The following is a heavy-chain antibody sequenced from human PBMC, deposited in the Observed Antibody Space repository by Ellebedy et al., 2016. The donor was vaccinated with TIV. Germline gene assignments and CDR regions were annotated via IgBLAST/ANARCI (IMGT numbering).Heavy chain of an antibody. CDR1: GGTFSSYA. D-gene: IGHD2-2*01. J-gene: IGHJ5*02. CDR3: ARDERYCSSTSCYGSFDP. Sequence: AASVKVSCKASGGTFSSYAISWVRQAPGQGLEWMGRIIPILGIANYAQKFQGRVTITADKSTSTAYMELSSLRSEDTAVYYCARDERYCSSTSCYGSFDPWGQGTLVTVSS. V-gene: IGHV1-69*04. CDR2: IIPILGIA.